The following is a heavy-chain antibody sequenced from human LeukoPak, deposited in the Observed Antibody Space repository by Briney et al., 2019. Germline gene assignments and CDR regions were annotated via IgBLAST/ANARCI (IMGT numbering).Heavy chain of an antibody. V-gene: IGHV3-74*01. CDR2: INSDGINT. J-gene: IGHJ4*02. CDR1: GLTFSNYW. D-gene: IGHD4-17*01. CDR3: AKGRYHLATVTLLDY. Sequence: HPGGSLRLSCAASGLTFSNYWMHWVRQAPGKGLVWVSRINSDGINTSYADSVKGRFTISRDNDKNSLYLQMNSLRAEDTAVYYCAKGRYHLATVTLLDYWGQGTLVTVSS.